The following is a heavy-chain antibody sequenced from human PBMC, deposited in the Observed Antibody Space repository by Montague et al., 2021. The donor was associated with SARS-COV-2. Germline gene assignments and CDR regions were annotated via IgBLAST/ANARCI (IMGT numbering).Heavy chain of an antibody. CDR2: ISDDGTNK. Sequence: SLRLSCAASGFTFRSYAMHWVRQTPGKGLEWVASISDDGTNKFYVDSVKGRFTISRDNSKNSLYLQMNGLRADDTAVYYCARDGHRRLSIEGRLDPWGQGTLVTVSS. D-gene: IGHD6-6*01. CDR3: ARDGHRRLSIEGRLDP. CDR1: GFTFRSYA. V-gene: IGHV3-30*04. J-gene: IGHJ5*02.